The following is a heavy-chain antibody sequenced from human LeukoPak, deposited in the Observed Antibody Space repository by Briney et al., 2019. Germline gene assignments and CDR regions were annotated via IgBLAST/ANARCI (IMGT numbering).Heavy chain of an antibody. CDR1: GFTFSSYA. V-gene: IGHV3-23*01. Sequence: PGGSLRLSCAASGFTFSSYAMSWVRQAPGKGLEWVSAISGSGGSTYYADSVKGRFTISRDNSKNTLYLQMNSLRAEGTAVYYCAKDLSGITIFGVVTPPPNWFDPWGQGTLVTVSS. J-gene: IGHJ5*02. D-gene: IGHD3-3*01. CDR2: ISGSGGST. CDR3: AKDLSGITIFGVVTPPPNWFDP.